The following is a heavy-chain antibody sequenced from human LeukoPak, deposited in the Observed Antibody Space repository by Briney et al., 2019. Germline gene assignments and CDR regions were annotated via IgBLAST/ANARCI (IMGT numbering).Heavy chain of an antibody. J-gene: IGHJ3*02. CDR1: GYTFTGYY. CDR3: ARESGIAENAFDI. D-gene: IGHD6-13*01. V-gene: IGHV1-2*02. CDR2: NNPNSGGT. Sequence: ASVKVSCKASGYTFTGYYMHWVRQAPGQGLEWMGWNNPNSGGTNYAQKFQGRVTMTRDTSISTAYMELSRLRSDDTAVYYCARESGIAENAFDIWGQGTTVTVSS.